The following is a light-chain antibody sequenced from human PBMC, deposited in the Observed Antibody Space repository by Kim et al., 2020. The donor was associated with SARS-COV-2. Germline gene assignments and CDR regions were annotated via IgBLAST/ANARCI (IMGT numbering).Light chain of an antibody. CDR1: QSVSSY. CDR3: QQRSNWPAYT. J-gene: IGKJ2*01. V-gene: IGKV3-11*01. Sequence: EIVLTQFPATLSLSPGERATLSCRASQSVSSYLAWYQQKPGQAPRLLIYDASNRATGIPARFSGSGSGTDFTLTISSLEPEDFAVYYWQQRSNWPAYTFGQGAKLE. CDR2: DAS.